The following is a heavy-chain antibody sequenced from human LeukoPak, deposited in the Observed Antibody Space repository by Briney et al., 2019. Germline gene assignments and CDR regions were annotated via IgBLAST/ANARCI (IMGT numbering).Heavy chain of an antibody. CDR3: VSFYETY. V-gene: IGHV3-74*01. D-gene: IGHD2-2*01. Sequence: GGSLRLSCAASVNYWMHWVRQAPGKGLLWVSHINSDGSWTTYADSVKGRFNISKDNAKNTVYLQMNNLRADDTAVYYCVSFYETYWGRGTLVTVSS. CDR2: INSDGSWT. CDR1: VNYW. J-gene: IGHJ4*02.